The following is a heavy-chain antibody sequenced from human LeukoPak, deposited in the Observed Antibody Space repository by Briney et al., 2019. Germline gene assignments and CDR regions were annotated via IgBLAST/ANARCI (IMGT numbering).Heavy chain of an antibody. J-gene: IGHJ3*02. Sequence: ASVKVSCKASGYTFTSYFMNWVRQAPGQGLEWMGIINPSGGSTTYAQQLQGRVTMTRDTSTSTVYMELSSLRSDDTAVYYCARGNYGSGSYGAFDIWGQGTVVTVSS. CDR1: GYTFTSYF. V-gene: IGHV1-46*04. D-gene: IGHD3-10*01. CDR3: ARGNYGSGSYGAFDI. CDR2: INPSGGST.